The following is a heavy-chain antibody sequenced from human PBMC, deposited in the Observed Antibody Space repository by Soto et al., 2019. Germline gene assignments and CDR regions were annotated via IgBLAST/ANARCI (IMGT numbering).Heavy chain of an antibody. CDR2: IKQDGSEK. Sequence: EVQLVESGGGLVQPGGSLRLSCAASGFTFSGYWMSWVRQAPGKGLEWVANIKQDGSEKYYVDSVKGRFTISRDNAKNSLYLQMNSLRAEDTAVYYCARDEGYPPGEAFDIWGQGTMVTVSS. D-gene: IGHD5-18*01. J-gene: IGHJ3*02. CDR3: ARDEGYPPGEAFDI. V-gene: IGHV3-7*01. CDR1: GFTFSGYW.